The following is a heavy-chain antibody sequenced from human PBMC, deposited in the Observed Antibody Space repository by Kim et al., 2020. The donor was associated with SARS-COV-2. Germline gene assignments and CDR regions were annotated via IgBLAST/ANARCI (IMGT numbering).Heavy chain of an antibody. J-gene: IGHJ5*02. V-gene: IGHV4-34*01. CDR2: INHSGST. CDR1: GGSFSGYY. D-gene: IGHD2-15*01. Sequence: SETLSLTCAVYGGSFSGYYWSWIRQPPGKGLEWIGEINHSGSTNYNPSLKSRVTISVDTSKNQFSLKLSSVTAADTAVYYCARGASRGGLNWLDPWGQGTLVTVSS. CDR3: ARGASRGGLNWLDP.